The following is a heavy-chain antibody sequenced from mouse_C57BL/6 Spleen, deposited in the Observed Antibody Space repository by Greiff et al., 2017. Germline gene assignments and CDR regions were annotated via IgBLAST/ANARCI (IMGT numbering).Heavy chain of an antibody. CDR1: GYTFTDYY. J-gene: IGHJ4*01. CDR2: IYPGSGNT. CDR3: ARDDYDVRYAMDY. Sequence: VKLKQSGAELVRPGASVKLSCKASGYTFTDYYINWVKQRPGQGLEWIARIYPGSGNTYYNEKFKGKATLTAEKSSSTAYMQLSSLTSEDSAVYFCARDDYDVRYAMDYWGQGTSVTVSS. V-gene: IGHV1-76*01. D-gene: IGHD2-4*01.